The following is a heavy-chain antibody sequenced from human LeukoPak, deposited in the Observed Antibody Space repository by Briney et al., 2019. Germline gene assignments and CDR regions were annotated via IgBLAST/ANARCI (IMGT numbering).Heavy chain of an antibody. Sequence: GGSLRLSCAGSGFTFSSYWMHWVRQAPGKGLVWVSRINSDGSSTSYADSVKGRFTISRDNAKNTLYLQMNSLRAEDTAVYYCARKDERYSGYEDAFDIWGQGTMVTVSS. CDR3: ARKDERYSGYEDAFDI. V-gene: IGHV3-74*01. D-gene: IGHD5-12*01. CDR1: GFTFSSYW. CDR2: INSDGSST. J-gene: IGHJ3*02.